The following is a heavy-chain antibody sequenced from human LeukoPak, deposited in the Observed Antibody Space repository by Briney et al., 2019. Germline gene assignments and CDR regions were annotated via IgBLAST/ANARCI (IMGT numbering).Heavy chain of an antibody. CDR2: THYRGDI. Sequence: PSETLSLTCSVSGASVSSDYWNWIRQSPGRGLEWIGYTHYRGDINYNPSPKSRLTMSVDASSNQVSLKLSSVTAADAAVYYCGRNLGSGSDHWGQGTLVTVSS. V-gene: IGHV4-59*02. CDR3: GRNLGSGSDH. D-gene: IGHD3-10*01. CDR1: GASVSSDY. J-gene: IGHJ4*02.